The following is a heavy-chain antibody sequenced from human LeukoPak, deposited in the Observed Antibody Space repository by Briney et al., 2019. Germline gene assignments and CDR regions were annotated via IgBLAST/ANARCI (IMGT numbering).Heavy chain of an antibody. CDR3: ARDELDYYYGMDV. V-gene: IGHV3-30*03. CDR2: ISYDGSQK. CDR1: GFTLSSYG. Sequence: GGSLRLSCVASGFTLSSYGMHWVRQAPGKGLEWVALISYDGSQKYYADSVKGRFTVSRDNSKSLLYLQMDSLRAEDTAVYYCARDELDYYYGMDVWGQGTTVTVSS. J-gene: IGHJ6*02. D-gene: IGHD3-10*01.